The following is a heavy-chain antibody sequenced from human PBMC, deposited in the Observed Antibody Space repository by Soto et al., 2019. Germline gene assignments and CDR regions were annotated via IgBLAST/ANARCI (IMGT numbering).Heavy chain of an antibody. CDR2: INPNSGGT. CDR1: GYTFTGYY. CDR3: AILGGERVYCSGGRCPFDY. D-gene: IGHD2-15*01. V-gene: IGHV1-2*04. Sequence: QVQLVQSGAEVKKPGASVKVSCKASGYTFTGYYMHWVRQAPGQGLEWMGWINPNSGGTNYAQKFQGWGTMTRDTSISTAYMELRSLRSDGTAVYYSAILGGERVYCSGGRCPFDYWGQGTLVTVSS. J-gene: IGHJ4*02.